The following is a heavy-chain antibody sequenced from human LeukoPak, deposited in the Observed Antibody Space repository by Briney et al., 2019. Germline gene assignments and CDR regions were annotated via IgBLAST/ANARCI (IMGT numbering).Heavy chain of an antibody. V-gene: IGHV4-39*01. Sequence: MASETLSLTCTVSGGSISSSSYYWGWIRQPPGKGLEWIGSIYYSGSTYYNPSLKSRVTISVDTSKNQFSLKLSSVTAADTAVYYCAIDLTSSFDCWGQGTLVTVSS. CDR3: AIDLTSSFDC. J-gene: IGHJ4*02. CDR1: GGSISSSSYY. CDR2: IYYSGST.